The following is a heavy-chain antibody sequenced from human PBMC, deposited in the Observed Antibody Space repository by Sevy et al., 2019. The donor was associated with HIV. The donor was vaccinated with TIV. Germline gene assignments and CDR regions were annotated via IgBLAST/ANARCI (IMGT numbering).Heavy chain of an antibody. CDR2: ISSSSSYI. Sequence: GESLKISCAASGFTFSSYSMNWVRQAPGKGLEWVSSISSSSSYIYYADSVKGRFTISRDNAKNSLYLQMNSLRAEDTAVYYCARDRTHSSGWYKETTYYFDYWGQGTLVTVSS. D-gene: IGHD6-19*01. V-gene: IGHV3-21*01. CDR3: ARDRTHSSGWYKETTYYFDY. J-gene: IGHJ4*02. CDR1: GFTFSSYS.